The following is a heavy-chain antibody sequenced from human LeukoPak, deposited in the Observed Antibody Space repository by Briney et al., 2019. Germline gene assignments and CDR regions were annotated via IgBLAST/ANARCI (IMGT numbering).Heavy chain of an antibody. D-gene: IGHD2-15*01. CDR2: IYPGDSDT. V-gene: IGHV5-51*01. CDR1: GYSFTSYW. Sequence: GESLKISCKGSGYSFTSYWIGWVRQMPGKGLEWMGIIYPGDSDTSYSPSFQGQVTISADKSISTAYLQWSSLKASDTAMYYCARQGRWASSGGWFDPWGQGTLVTVSS. J-gene: IGHJ5*02. CDR3: ARQGRWASSGGWFDP.